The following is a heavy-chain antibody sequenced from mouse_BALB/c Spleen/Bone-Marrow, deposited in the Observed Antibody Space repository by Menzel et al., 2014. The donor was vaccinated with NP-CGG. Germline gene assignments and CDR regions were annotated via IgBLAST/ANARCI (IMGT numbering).Heavy chain of an antibody. V-gene: IGHV4-1*02. Sequence: VQLKESGGGLVQPGGSLKLSCAASGFDFSRYWMSWVRQAPGKGLEWIGEINPDSTTINYTPSLKDKFIMSRDNVKSTLYLQMSKVRSEDTALYYCARPDGNPYAMGYWGQGTSVTVSS. D-gene: IGHD2-1*01. CDR2: INPDSTTI. J-gene: IGHJ4*01. CDR3: ARPDGNPYAMGY. CDR1: GFDFSRYW.